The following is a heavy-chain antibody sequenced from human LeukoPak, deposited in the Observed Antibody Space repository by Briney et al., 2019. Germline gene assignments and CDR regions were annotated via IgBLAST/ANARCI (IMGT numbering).Heavy chain of an antibody. CDR1: GFTFSSYS. CDR2: ISSSSSYI. V-gene: IGHV3-21*01. J-gene: IGHJ6*02. D-gene: IGHD2-15*01. Sequence: GGSLRLSCAASGFTFSSYSMNWVRQAPGKGLEWVSSISSSSSYIYYADSVKGRFTISRDNAKNSLYLQMNSLRAEDTAVYYCARPLGYCSGGSCSGYYGMDVWGQGTTVTVSS. CDR3: ARPLGYCSGGSCSGYYGMDV.